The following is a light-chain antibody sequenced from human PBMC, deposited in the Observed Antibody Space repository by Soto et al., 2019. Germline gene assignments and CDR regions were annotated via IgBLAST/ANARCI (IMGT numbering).Light chain of an antibody. Sequence: EIVMTQSPATLSVSPGERVTLSCRASQSISNTLAWFQQKPGQGPRLLIYGASTRATGIPARFSGSGSGTEFTLTISSLQSEDFAVYFCQQYNDWPRTFGQGTTLEIK. CDR3: QQYNDWPRT. V-gene: IGKV3-15*01. CDR2: GAS. J-gene: IGKJ2*01. CDR1: QSISNT.